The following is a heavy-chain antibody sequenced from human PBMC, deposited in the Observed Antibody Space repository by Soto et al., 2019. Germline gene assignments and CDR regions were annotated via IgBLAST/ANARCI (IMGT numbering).Heavy chain of an antibody. CDR1: GGTFSSYA. D-gene: IGHD1-1*01. V-gene: IGHV1-69*05. J-gene: IGHJ3*02. CDR3: ARQTGTPGFDI. CDR2: IIPICGTT. Sequence: EASVKVSCKASGGTFSSYAISWVRQAPGQGLEWMGVIIPICGTTSYAQKFQGRVTMTRDTSTSTVYMELSSLRSEDTAVYYCARQTGTPGFDIWGQGTMVTVSS.